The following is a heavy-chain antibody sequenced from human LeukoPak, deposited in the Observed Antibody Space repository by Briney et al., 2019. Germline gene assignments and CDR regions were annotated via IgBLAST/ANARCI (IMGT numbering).Heavy chain of an antibody. V-gene: IGHV3-30*04. J-gene: IGHJ4*02. CDR3: AKWVGSSWQVFDY. CDR2: ISYDGSNK. CDR1: GFTFSSYA. D-gene: IGHD6-13*01. Sequence: GGSLRLSCAASGFTFSSYAMHWVRQAPGKGLEWVAVISYDGSNKYYADSVKGRFTISRDNSKNTLYLQMNSLRAEDTAVYYCAKWVGSSWQVFDYWGQGTLVTVSS.